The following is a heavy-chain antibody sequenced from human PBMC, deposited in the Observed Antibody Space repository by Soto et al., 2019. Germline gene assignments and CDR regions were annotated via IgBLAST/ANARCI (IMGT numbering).Heavy chain of an antibody. D-gene: IGHD3-16*02. CDR2: IWYDGSNA. Sequence: QVQLVESGGGVVQPGGSLRLSCAASGFTFSSSGMHWVRQAPGKGLEWVAVIWYDGSNAYYADSVKGRFTISRDNLKNTQSLQMNSLRAEDTAIYYCAKDWRGSYTRGGAFDIWGQGAMVTVSS. J-gene: IGHJ3*02. CDR3: AKDWRGSYTRGGAFDI. V-gene: IGHV3-33*06. CDR1: GFTFSSSG.